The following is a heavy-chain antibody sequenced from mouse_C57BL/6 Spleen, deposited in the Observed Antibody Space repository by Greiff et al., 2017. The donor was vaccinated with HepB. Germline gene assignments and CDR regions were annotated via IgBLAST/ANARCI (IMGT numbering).Heavy chain of an antibody. V-gene: IGHV1-64*01. J-gene: IGHJ4*01. CDR3: ASDDYDVRAMDY. Sequence: QVQLQQPGAELVKPGASVKLSCKASGYTFTSYWMHWVKQRPGQGLEWIGMIHPNSGSTNYNEKFKSKATLTVDKSSSTASMQLSSLTSEDSAVYYCASDDYDVRAMDYWGQGTSVTVSS. CDR2: IHPNSGST. D-gene: IGHD2-4*01. CDR1: GYTFTSYW.